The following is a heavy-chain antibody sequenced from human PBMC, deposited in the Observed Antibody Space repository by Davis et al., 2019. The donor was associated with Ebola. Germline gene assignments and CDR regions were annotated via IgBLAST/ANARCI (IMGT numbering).Heavy chain of an antibody. CDR1: GGSFSGYY. Sequence: PSETLSLTCAVYGGSFSGYYWSWIRQPPGKGLEWIGEINHSGSTNYNPSLKGRVTISVDTSKNQFSLKLSSVTAADTAVYYCARDPGIVGATGFDYWGQGTLVTVSS. V-gene: IGHV4-34*01. CDR3: ARDPGIVGATGFDY. CDR2: INHSGST. J-gene: IGHJ4*02. D-gene: IGHD1-26*01.